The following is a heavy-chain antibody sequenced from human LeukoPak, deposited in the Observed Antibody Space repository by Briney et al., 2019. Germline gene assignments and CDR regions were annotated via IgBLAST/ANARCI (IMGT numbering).Heavy chain of an antibody. J-gene: IGHJ4*02. CDR3: ARRPVTPGGIGYFDS. CDR2: IWFDGTND. Sequence: GTSLRLSCAESGFTFSYYGMSWVRQAPGQGLEWVAVIWFDGTNDDYADSVKGRFTISRDNSRNTLVLQMNSLRAEDTAVYFCARRPVTPGGIGYFDSWGQGTLVTVSS. V-gene: IGHV3-33*01. D-gene: IGHD4-17*01. CDR1: GFTFSYYG.